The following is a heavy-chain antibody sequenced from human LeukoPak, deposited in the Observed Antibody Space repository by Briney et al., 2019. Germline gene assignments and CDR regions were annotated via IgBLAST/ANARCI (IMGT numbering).Heavy chain of an antibody. Sequence: SETLSLTCTVSGYSISSGYYWGWIRQPPGKGLEWIGSIYHSGSTYYNPSLKSRVTISVDTSKNQFSLKLSSATAADTAVYYCARDFKKVITMIVRGAPHFDYWGQGTLVTVSS. V-gene: IGHV4-38-2*02. CDR1: GYSISSGYY. J-gene: IGHJ4*02. D-gene: IGHD3-22*01. CDR3: ARDFKKVITMIVRGAPHFDY. CDR2: IYHSGST.